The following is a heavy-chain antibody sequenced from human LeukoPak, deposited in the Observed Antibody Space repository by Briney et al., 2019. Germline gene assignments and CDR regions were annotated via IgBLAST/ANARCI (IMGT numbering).Heavy chain of an antibody. Sequence: PGGSLRLSCAASGFTFSNYWIHWVRQAPGKGLVWVSRIDNAGSITTYADSVKGRVTISRDNAKNSLFLQMNSLRAEDTAVYYCARDIAGVVNWFDPWGQGTLVTVSS. CDR3: ARDIAGVVNWFDP. J-gene: IGHJ5*02. CDR1: GFTFSNYW. D-gene: IGHD3-3*01. V-gene: IGHV3-74*03. CDR2: IDNAGSIT.